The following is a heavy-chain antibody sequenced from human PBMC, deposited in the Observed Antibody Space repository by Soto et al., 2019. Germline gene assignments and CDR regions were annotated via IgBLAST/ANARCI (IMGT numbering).Heavy chain of an antibody. V-gene: IGHV3-21*01. Sequence: GGSLRLSCAASGFTFSSYSMNWVRQAPGKGLEWVSPISSSSSYIYYADSVKGRFTISRDNAKNSLYLQMNSLRAEDTAVYYCARSNIPFSYDYNNFDIWGQGTMVTVSS. D-gene: IGHD3-16*01. CDR2: ISSSSSYI. CDR3: ARSNIPFSYDYNNFDI. CDR1: GFTFSSYS. J-gene: IGHJ3*02.